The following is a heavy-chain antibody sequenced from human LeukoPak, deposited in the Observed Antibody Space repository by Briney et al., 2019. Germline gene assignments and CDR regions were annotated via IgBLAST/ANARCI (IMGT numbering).Heavy chain of an antibody. D-gene: IGHD2-15*01. CDR2: IRSDGSNK. CDR3: AKRGYCRGGTCFSHDAFDI. Sequence: GGSLRLSCAASGFTFSSYGMHWVRQAPGKGLEWVTFIRSDGSNKYYADSVKGRFTISRDNSKNTLYLQMNTLIADDTAVYYCAKRGYCRGGTCFSHDAFDIWGQGTMVTVSS. CDR1: GFTFSSYG. J-gene: IGHJ3*02. V-gene: IGHV3-30*02.